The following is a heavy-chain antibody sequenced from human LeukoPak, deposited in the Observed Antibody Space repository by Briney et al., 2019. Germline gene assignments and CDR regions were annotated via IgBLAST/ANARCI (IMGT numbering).Heavy chain of an antibody. CDR3: ARGYCSGGSCYRSSGMDV. J-gene: IGHJ6*02. V-gene: IGHV3-48*02. D-gene: IGHD2-15*01. Sequence: PGGSLRLSCSASGFTFSSYSMNWVRQAPGKGLEWVSYISSSSSTIYYADSVKGRFTVSRDNAKNSLYLQMNSLRDEDTAVYYCARGYCSGGSCYRSSGMDVWGQGTTVTVSS. CDR2: ISSSSSTI. CDR1: GFTFSSYS.